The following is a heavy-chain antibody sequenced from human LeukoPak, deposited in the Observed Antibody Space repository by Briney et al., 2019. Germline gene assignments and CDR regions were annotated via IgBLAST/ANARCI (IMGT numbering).Heavy chain of an antibody. V-gene: IGHV3-64*01. Sequence: GGSLRLSCAASGFTFSSYAMHWARQAPGKGLEYVSAISSNGGSTYYANSVKGRFTISRDNSKNTLYLQMGSLRAEDMAVYYCARGDTPGWGSYRYTGFFDYWGQGTLVTVSS. CDR3: ARGDTPGWGSYRYTGFFDY. D-gene: IGHD3-16*02. CDR2: ISSNGGST. J-gene: IGHJ4*02. CDR1: GFTFSSYA.